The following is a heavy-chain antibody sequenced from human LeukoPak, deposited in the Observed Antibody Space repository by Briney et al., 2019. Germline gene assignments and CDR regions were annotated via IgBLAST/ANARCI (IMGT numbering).Heavy chain of an antibody. D-gene: IGHD3-22*01. J-gene: IGHJ4*02. CDR3: ARENPSGYYNRPIDY. CDR1: GASISSYY. CDR2: IYYSGSI. Sequence: PSETLSLTCTVSGASISSYYWSWIRQPPGKGLEWIGDIYYSGSIKYNPSLKSRVTMSVDTSKSQFSLKLSSATAADTAIYYCARENPSGYYNRPIDYWGQGTLATVSS. V-gene: IGHV4-59*01.